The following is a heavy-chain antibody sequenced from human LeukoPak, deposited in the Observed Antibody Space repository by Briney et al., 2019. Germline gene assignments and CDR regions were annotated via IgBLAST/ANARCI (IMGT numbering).Heavy chain of an antibody. V-gene: IGHV4-61*08. D-gene: IGHD6-6*01. CDR2: IYYSGST. J-gene: IGHJ3*02. Sequence: SETLSLTCTVSGGSISSGDYYWSWIRQPPGKGLEWIGYIYYSGSTNYNPSLKSRVTISVDTSKNQFSLKLSSVTAADTAVYYCARASNPHAFDIWGQGTMVTVSS. CDR3: ARASNPHAFDI. CDR1: GGSISSGDYY.